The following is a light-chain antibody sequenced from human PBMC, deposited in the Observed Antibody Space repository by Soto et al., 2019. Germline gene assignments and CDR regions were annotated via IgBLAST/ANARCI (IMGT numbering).Light chain of an antibody. CDR3: QSYDSSLSGPYV. CDR1: SSNIGAGYD. J-gene: IGLJ1*01. CDR2: GNS. V-gene: IGLV1-40*01. Sequence: QCALTQPPSVSGAPGERVTISCTGSSSNIGAGYDVHWYQQLPGTAPKLLIYGNSNRPSGVPDRFSGSKSGTSASLAITGLQAEDEADYYCQSYDSSLSGPYVFGTGTKVTVL.